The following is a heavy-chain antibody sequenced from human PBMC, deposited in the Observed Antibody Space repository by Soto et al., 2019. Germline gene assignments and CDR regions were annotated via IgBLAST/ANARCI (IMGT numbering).Heavy chain of an antibody. V-gene: IGHV1-2*02. Sequence: ASVKVACKASGYTFTGYYMHWVRQAPGQGLEWMGWINPNSGGTNYAQKFQGRVTMTRDTSISTAYMELSRLRSDDTAVYYCARDSRQYQLLKYNWFDPWGQGTLVTVTS. CDR1: GYTFTGYY. CDR2: INPNSGGT. J-gene: IGHJ5*02. D-gene: IGHD2-2*01. CDR3: ARDSRQYQLLKYNWFDP.